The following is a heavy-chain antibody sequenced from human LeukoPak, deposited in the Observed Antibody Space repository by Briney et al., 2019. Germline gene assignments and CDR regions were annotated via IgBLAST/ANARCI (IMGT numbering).Heavy chain of an antibody. CDR2: IIPIFGTA. V-gene: IGHV1-69*13. D-gene: IGHD3-22*01. J-gene: IGHJ4*02. Sequence: GASVKVSCKASGYTFTSYGISWVRQAPGQGLEWMGGIIPIFGTANYAQKFQGRVTITADESTSTAYMELSSLRSEDTAVYYCARQDGYYDSSGYYYVIGFDYWGQGTLVTVSS. CDR1: GYTFTSYG. CDR3: ARQDGYYDSSGYYYVIGFDY.